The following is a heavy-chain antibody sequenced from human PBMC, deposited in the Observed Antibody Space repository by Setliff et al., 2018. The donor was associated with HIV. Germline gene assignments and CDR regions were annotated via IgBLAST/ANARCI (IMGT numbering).Heavy chain of an antibody. CDR1: GYTLAELS. CDR3: ATVRRYYYDSSGQEYFQH. V-gene: IGHV1-24*01. Sequence: ASVKVSCKVSGYTLAELSIHWVRQAPGKGLEWMGGFDPEDVETVYAQKFQGRVTMAEDTSTDTAYMELSSLRSEDTAVYYCATVRRYYYDSSGQEYFQHWGQGTLVTVSS. J-gene: IGHJ1*01. D-gene: IGHD3-22*01. CDR2: FDPEDVET.